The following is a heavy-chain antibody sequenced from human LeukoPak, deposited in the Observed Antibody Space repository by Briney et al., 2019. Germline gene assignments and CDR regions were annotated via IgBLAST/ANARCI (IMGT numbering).Heavy chain of an antibody. J-gene: IGHJ5*02. D-gene: IGHD6-6*01. CDR3: ARHLIREAYSSSSIGFDP. CDR1: GGSISSYF. CDR2: IYNSGST. V-gene: IGHV4-59*08. Sequence: PSETLSLTCTVSGGSISSYFWSWIRQPPGKGLEWIGYIYNSGSTNYNPSLKSRVTMSVDTSKNQFSLKLSSVTAADTAVYYCARHLIREAYSSSSIGFDPWGQGTLVTVSS.